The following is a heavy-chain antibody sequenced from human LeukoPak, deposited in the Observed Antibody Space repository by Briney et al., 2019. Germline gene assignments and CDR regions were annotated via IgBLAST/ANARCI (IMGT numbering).Heavy chain of an antibody. CDR3: VRDYHYYDSSGYPGVYKN. CDR1: GYTFTGYY. J-gene: IGHJ4*02. Sequence: ASVKVSCKASGYTFTGYYMHWVRQAPGQGLEWMGRINPNSGGTNYAQKFQGRVTMTRDTSISTAYMELSRLRSDDTAVYYCVRDYHYYDSSGYPGVYKNRGQGTLVTVSS. D-gene: IGHD3-22*01. CDR2: INPNSGGT. V-gene: IGHV1-2*06.